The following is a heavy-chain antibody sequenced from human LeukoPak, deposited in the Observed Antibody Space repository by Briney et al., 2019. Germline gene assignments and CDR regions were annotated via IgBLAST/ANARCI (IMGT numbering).Heavy chain of an antibody. CDR3: ASGGLRGYYFDY. J-gene: IGHJ4*02. D-gene: IGHD3-16*01. Sequence: PGRSLRLSCAASGFTFDDYAMHWVRQAPGKGLEWVSVIYSGGSTYYADSVKGRFTISRDNSKNTLYLQMNSLRAEDTAVYYCASGGLRGYYFDYWGQGTLVTVSS. CDR2: IYSGGST. CDR1: GFTFDDYA. V-gene: IGHV3-53*01.